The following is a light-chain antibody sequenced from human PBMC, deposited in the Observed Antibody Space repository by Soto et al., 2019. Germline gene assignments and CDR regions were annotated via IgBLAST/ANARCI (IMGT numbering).Light chain of an antibody. Sequence: DIQMTQSSSSISVYVGAIVNITGRASQPVTNYLNWYQQKPGKAPKLLIYTASNLQSGVPSRFSGSGSGTDFTLTISSLQPEDFATYYCKQSYTSITFGKGQRRAIK. CDR1: QPVTNY. CDR2: TAS. CDR3: KQSYTSIT. J-gene: IGKJ5*01. V-gene: IGKV1-39*01.